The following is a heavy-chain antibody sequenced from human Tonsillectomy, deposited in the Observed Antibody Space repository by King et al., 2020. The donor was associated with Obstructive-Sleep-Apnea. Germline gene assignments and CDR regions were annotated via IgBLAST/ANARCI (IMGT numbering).Heavy chain of an antibody. CDR2: ISYDGSNK. CDR3: AREGHGSESYPYYCYNMDV. D-gene: IGHD3-10*01. J-gene: IGHJ6*02. Sequence: VQLVESGGGVVQPGRSLRLSCAASGFTFSTYAMHWVRQAPGKGLEWVAVISYDGSNKYYADSVKGRFTISRDNSKKPLYLQMNSLRAEDTAVYFWAREGHGSESYPYYCYNMDVWGQGTTVTVSS. CDR1: GFTFSTYA. V-gene: IGHV3-30-3*01.